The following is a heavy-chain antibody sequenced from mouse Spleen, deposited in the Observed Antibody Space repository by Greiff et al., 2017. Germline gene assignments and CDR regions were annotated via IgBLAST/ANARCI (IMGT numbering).Heavy chain of an antibody. V-gene: IGHV10-1*01. J-gene: IGHJ4*01. CDR2: IRSKSNNYAT. Sequence: EVKLMESGGGLVQPKGSLKLSCAASGFSFNTYAMNWVRQAPGKGLEWVARIRSKSNNYATYYADSVKDRFTISRDDSESMLYLQMNNLKTEDTAMYYCVRGSPPMDYWGQGTSVTVSS. CDR3: VRGSPPMDY. D-gene: IGHD1-1*01. CDR1: GFSFNTYA.